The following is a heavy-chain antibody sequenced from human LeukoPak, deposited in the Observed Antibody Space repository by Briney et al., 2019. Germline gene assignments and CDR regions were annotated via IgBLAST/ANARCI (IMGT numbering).Heavy chain of an antibody. J-gene: IGHJ5*02. V-gene: IGHV3-33*06. CDR1: GFTFSSYG. Sequence: PGGSLRLSCVASGFTFSSYGMHWVRQAPGEGLEWVAVIWYDGNNKYYADSVKGRFTISRDNSKNTVYLQMNSLRAEDTAVYYCAKYSSSWSQYNWLDPWGQGTLVTVSS. D-gene: IGHD6-13*01. CDR3: AKYSSSWSQYNWLDP. CDR2: IWYDGNNK.